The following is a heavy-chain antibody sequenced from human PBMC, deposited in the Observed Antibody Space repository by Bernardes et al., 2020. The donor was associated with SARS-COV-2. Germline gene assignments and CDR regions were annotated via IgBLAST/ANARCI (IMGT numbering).Heavy chain of an antibody. D-gene: IGHD6-19*01. CDR2: ITDNGGGT. CDR3: AKAPSSGWATDYFDF. V-gene: IGHV3-23*01. Sequence: GGSLRLSCEASGFTFGSCAMGWVRQAPGKGLEWVSLITDNGGGTYYADSVRGRFTISRDNSKNTLFLQMDSLRAEDTAIYYCAKAPSSGWATDYFDFWGQGTLVTVSS. CDR1: GFTFGSCA. J-gene: IGHJ4*02.